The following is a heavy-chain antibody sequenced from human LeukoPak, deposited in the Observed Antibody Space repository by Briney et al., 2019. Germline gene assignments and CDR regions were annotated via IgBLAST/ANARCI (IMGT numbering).Heavy chain of an antibody. CDR1: GFTFGSYS. J-gene: IGHJ5*02. D-gene: IGHD3-3*01. Sequence: GGSLRLSCAASGFTFGSYSLNWVRQAPGKGLEWVSYISPGSTSMYYADSVRGRFTISRDNARNSLYLQMNSLSTEDTALYYCARDAASGNNWFDPWGQGTLVTVSS. CDR3: ARDAASGNNWFDP. V-gene: IGHV3-48*01. CDR2: ISPGSTSM.